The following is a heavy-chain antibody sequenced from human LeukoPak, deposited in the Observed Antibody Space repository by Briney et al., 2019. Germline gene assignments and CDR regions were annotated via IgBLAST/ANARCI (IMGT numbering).Heavy chain of an antibody. CDR2: IYGGGEGT. CDR1: GFTFSSYA. CDR3: AKMAGMTRQVYYMDV. Sequence: TGGSLRLSCAASGFTFSSYAMSWARQAPGKGLEWVSAIYGGGEGTYYADSVKGRFTVSRDNSKNTLYLQMDGLRAEDTAVHYCAKMAGMTRQVYYMDVWGKGATVTVSS. J-gene: IGHJ6*03. D-gene: IGHD1-1*01. V-gene: IGHV3-23*01.